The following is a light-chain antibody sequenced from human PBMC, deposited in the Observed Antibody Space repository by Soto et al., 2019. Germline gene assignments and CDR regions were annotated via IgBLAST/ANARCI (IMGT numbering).Light chain of an antibody. Sequence: QSVVTQPASASWSPGQSITISCSGTSSDIGSYNHVAWYQQFPGKSPKLMIYAVSDRPPGVSDRFSGSKSGITASLTIPGLQTEDEADYYCISYTDRQSYLFGTGTKLTVL. V-gene: IGLV2-14*03. J-gene: IGLJ1*01. CDR1: SSDIGSYNH. CDR2: AVS. CDR3: ISYTDRQSYL.